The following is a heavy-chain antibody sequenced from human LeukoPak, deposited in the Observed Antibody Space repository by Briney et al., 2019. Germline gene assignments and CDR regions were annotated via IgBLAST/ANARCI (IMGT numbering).Heavy chain of an antibody. CDR3: ACYSVLGRTFDC. V-gene: IGHV4-59*01. CDR1: GGSISSYY. CDR2: VHHSFSS. D-gene: IGHD4-11*01. Sequence: SETLSLTCTVSGGSISSYYWSWIRQPPWKGLEWIGHVHHSFSSNFSPSLKSRVTMSMDTSKSQVSLRVTSVTPADTAVYYCACYSVLGRTFDCWGQGTQVTVSS. J-gene: IGHJ4*02.